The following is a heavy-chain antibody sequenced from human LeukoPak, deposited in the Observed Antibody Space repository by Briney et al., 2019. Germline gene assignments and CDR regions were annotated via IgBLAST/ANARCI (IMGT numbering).Heavy chain of an antibody. CDR3: ARGIPGYFGTSGYYYEY. J-gene: IGHJ4*02. D-gene: IGHD3-22*01. V-gene: IGHV4-34*01. Sequence: SETLSLTCAVHGGSFSGYYWSWIRQSPGKGLEWIGEIHHSGSTNYSPSLKSRVTVSVDNSRNEFSLSLSSVSAADTAVYYCARGIPGYFGTSGYYYEYWGQGTLVTVSS. CDR2: IHHSGST. CDR1: GGSFSGYY.